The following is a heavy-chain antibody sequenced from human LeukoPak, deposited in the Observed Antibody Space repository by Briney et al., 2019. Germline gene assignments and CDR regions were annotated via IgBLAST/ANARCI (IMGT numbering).Heavy chain of an antibody. CDR2: IYYSGST. D-gene: IGHD2/OR15-2a*01. V-gene: IGHV4-59*01. CDR3: ARKNDFDI. J-gene: IGHJ3*02. CDR1: GGSISSDH. Sequence: PSETLSHTCTVSGGSISSDHWNWIRQPPGKGLEWIGCIYYSGSTYYNPSLKSRVTISVDMSKSQFSLRLTSVTAADTAVYYCARKNDFDIWDQGTLVTVSS.